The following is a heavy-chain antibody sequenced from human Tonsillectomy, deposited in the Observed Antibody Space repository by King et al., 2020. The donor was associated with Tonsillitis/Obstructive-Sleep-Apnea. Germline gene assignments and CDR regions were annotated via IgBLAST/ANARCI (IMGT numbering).Heavy chain of an antibody. CDR2: INPSGGST. V-gene: IGHV1-46*01. D-gene: IGHD3-3*01. CDR3: ARDSGTYYDFWSGYSTGAFDI. CDR1: GYTFTSYY. J-gene: IGHJ3*02. Sequence: QLVQSGAEVKKPGASVKVSCKASGYTFTSYYMHWVRQAPGQGLEWMGIINPSGGSTSYAQKFKGRVTMTRDTSTSTVYMEQSSLRSEDTAVYYCARDSGTYYDFWSGYSTGAFDIWGQGTMVTVSS.